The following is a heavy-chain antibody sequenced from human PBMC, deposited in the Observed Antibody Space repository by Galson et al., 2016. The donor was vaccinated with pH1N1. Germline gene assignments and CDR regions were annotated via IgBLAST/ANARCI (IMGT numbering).Heavy chain of an antibody. CDR2: INYIGGNI. CDR3: ARRPGIAVPGLLDF. Sequence: SLRLSCAASGFTFGDYGTTWVRQAPGKGLEWVASINYIGGNIAYADSMKGRFTISRDNAKSSLYLQMNSLRAEDQALYYCARRPGIAVPGLLDFWGQGTRVIVSS. J-gene: IGHJ4*02. V-gene: IGHV3-20*04. CDR1: GFTFGDYG. D-gene: IGHD6-19*01.